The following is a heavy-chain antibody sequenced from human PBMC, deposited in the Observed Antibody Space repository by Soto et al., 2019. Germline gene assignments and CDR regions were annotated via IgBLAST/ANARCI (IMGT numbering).Heavy chain of an antibody. CDR2: FYYSGST. V-gene: IGHV4-59*01. CDR1: GGSISSYY. J-gene: IGHJ4*02. D-gene: IGHD6-19*01. Sequence: SETLSLTCTVSGGSISSYYWSWIRQPPGKGLEWIGYFYYSGSTNYNPSLKSRVTISVDTSKNQFSLKLSSMTAADTAVYYCARGGWKLFDYWGQGTLVTVSS. CDR3: ARGGWKLFDY.